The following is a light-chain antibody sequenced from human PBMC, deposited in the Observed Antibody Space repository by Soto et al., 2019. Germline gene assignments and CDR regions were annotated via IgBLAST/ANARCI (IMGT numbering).Light chain of an antibody. CDR3: QSYDSSLSGYV. Sequence: QSVLTQPPSVSGAPGQRVTISCTGSSSNIGAGYDVHWYQQLPGTVPKLLIYGNTNRPSGVPDRISGSKSGTSASLAITGLQAEDEADYYCQSYDSSLSGYVFGTGTKVTVL. V-gene: IGLV1-40*01. CDR2: GNT. CDR1: SSNIGAGYD. J-gene: IGLJ1*01.